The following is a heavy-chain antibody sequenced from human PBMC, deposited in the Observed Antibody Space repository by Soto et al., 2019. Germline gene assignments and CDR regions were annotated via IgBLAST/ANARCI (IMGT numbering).Heavy chain of an antibody. Sequence: SETLSLTCSVSGGSISSFYWSWIRQSPGKGLEWIGHIYYSGIPTYNPSLKSRVTMLVDTSKNQFSLKLSSVTAADTAVYYCAREGVYGSGNYIGPLGQRALVTVSS. J-gene: IGHJ5*02. D-gene: IGHD3-10*01. CDR2: IYYSGIP. CDR3: AREGVYGSGNYIGP. V-gene: IGHV4-59*01. CDR1: GGSISSFY.